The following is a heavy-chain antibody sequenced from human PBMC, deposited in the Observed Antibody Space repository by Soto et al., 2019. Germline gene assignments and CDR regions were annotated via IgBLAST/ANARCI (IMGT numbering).Heavy chain of an antibody. CDR1: GFRFSRYG. D-gene: IGHD5-18*01. V-gene: IGHV3-33*01. CDR3: ARDAAMAAYYFHGLDV. CDR2: IWYDESNT. Sequence: GGSLRLSCAASGFRFSRYGMHWARQAPGKGLEWVAVIWYDESNTYHADSVKGRFTISRDNSQNTLYLQMNSLRAEDTAVYYCARDAAMAAYYFHGLDVWGQGTTVTVSS. J-gene: IGHJ6*02.